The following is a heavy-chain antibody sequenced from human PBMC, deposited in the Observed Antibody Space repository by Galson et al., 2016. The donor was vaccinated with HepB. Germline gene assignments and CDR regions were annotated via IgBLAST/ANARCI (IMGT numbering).Heavy chain of an antibody. J-gene: IGHJ4*02. Sequence: QSGAEVKKPGESLKISCKGSGSSFTSFWIAWVRQMPGKGPEWMGIIYPRDSDTRYSPSFQGRVTIAADKSINIAYLQWSSLKASDTAMYYCARHGGSYYTGNHFWGQGTLVTVSS. V-gene: IGHV5-51*01. CDR1: GSSFTSFW. CDR2: IYPRDSDT. CDR3: ARHGGSYYTGNHF. D-gene: IGHD1-26*01.